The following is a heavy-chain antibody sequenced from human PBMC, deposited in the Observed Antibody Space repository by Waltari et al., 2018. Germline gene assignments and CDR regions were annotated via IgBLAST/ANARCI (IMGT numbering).Heavy chain of an antibody. D-gene: IGHD6-25*01. CDR1: GDSVSSTNFF. Sequence: QLQLQESGPGLVKPSETLSLTCTVSGDSVSSTNFFWGWIRQPPGKGPEWIASINYEGVPYYKTSLESRLTMSIDRSKNQFSLNLKSVTAEDTAKYYCARRVPTRSNSAGDYWGQGTLVTVSS. J-gene: IGHJ4*02. CDR2: INYEGVP. V-gene: IGHV4-39*01. CDR3: ARRVPTRSNSAGDY.